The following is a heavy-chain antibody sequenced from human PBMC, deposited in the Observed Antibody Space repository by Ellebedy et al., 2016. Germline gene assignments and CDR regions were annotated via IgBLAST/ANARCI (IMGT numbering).Heavy chain of an antibody. CDR1: GYTFTSYW. V-gene: IGHV5-51*01. Sequence: GESLKISCKGSGYTFTSYWIGWVRQLPGKGLEWMALIYPDTSETIYSPSLQGQVTISADKSINIAYLQWSSLKASDTGIYYCARHSRDGLALDRRLDYWGQGTLVTVSS. D-gene: IGHD1-1*01. CDR3: ARHSRDGLALDRRLDY. CDR2: IYPDTSET. J-gene: IGHJ4*02.